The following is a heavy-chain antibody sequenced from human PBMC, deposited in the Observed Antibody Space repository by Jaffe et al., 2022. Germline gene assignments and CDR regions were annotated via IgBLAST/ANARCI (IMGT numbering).Heavy chain of an antibody. J-gene: IGHJ4*02. CDR2: IYWDDGK. CDR3: AHETTRRYYFDY. Sequence: QITLKESGPTLLKPTQTLTLTCTFSGFSLSTSGVGVGWIRQPPGKALEWLALIYWDDGKRYSPSLKTRLTISKDTSKNQVVLTMTNVDPVDTATYYCAHETTRRYYFDYWGQGTLVTVSS. V-gene: IGHV2-5*02. D-gene: IGHD2-2*01. CDR1: GFSLSTSGVG.